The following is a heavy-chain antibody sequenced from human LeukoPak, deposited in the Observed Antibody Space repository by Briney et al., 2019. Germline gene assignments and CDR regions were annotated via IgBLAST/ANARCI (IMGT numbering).Heavy chain of an antibody. Sequence: SETLSLTCTVSGGSISSYYWSWIRQPPGKGLEWIGYIYYSGSTHYNPSLKSRVTLSVDTSKNQFSLKLSSVTAADTAVYYCAREAMYGSGFYYYYYMDVWGKGTTVTISS. CDR1: GGSISSYY. D-gene: IGHD3-10*01. V-gene: IGHV4-59*01. CDR2: IYYSGST. CDR3: AREAMYGSGFYYYYYMDV. J-gene: IGHJ6*03.